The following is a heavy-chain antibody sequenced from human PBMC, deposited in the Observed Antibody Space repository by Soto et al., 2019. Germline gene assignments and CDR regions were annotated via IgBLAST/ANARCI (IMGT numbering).Heavy chain of an antibody. J-gene: IGHJ3*02. D-gene: IGHD2-15*01. CDR2: INWSGGSS. CDR1: GFTFDDFA. V-gene: IGHV3-9*01. Sequence: EAQLVESGGGLVQPGRSLRLSCAASGFTFDDFAMHWVRQAPGKGLEWVSGINWSGGSSGYSDSVKGRFTISRDNAKNSLSLQMNSLRVEDTALFCCVKANDQQLVEGGPFDMWGQGTMVTVSS. CDR3: VKANDQQLVEGGPFDM.